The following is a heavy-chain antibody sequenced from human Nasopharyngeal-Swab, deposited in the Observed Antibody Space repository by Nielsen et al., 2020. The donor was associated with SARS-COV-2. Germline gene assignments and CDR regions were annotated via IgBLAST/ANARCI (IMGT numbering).Heavy chain of an antibody. J-gene: IGHJ5*02. CDR3: ARAPRLLFSSGPNWFDP. CDR1: GGSFSGYY. D-gene: IGHD6-19*01. CDR2: INHSGST. V-gene: IGHV4-34*09. Sequence: SETLSLTCAVYGGSFSGYYWSWIRQPPGKGLEWIGEINHSGSTYYNPSLKSRVTISVDTSKNQFSLKLSSVTAADTAVYYCARAPRLLFSSGPNWFDPWGQGALVTVSS.